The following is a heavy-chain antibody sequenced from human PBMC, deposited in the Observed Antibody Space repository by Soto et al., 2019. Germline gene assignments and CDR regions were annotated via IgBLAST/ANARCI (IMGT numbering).Heavy chain of an antibody. D-gene: IGHD3-22*01. J-gene: IGHJ5*02. CDR1: GFSVTTKEVG. Sequence: TQTLRLTWTFSGFSVTTKEVGVGWIRQPPGKALEWLALIYWNDDKRYSPSLKSRLTITKDTSENQVVLTMTNMDPVDTATYYCAHCPSGSTYDSSGYWFDPWGQGTLVTVSS. CDR3: AHCPSGSTYDSSGYWFDP. CDR2: IYWNDDK. V-gene: IGHV2-5*01.